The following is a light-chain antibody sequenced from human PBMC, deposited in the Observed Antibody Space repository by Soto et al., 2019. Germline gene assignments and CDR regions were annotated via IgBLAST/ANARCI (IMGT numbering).Light chain of an antibody. CDR1: QTINNY. CDR2: TTS. V-gene: IGKV1-39*01. CDR3: QQNYSPPWT. Sequence: DIQMTQSPSSLSASVGDRVTITCRTSQTINNYLNWYQQKPGKAPKLLIYTTSTLQSGVPSRFSGSGSGTDFSLSISSLQPEDFATYYCQQNYSPPWTFGQGTKVEIK. J-gene: IGKJ1*01.